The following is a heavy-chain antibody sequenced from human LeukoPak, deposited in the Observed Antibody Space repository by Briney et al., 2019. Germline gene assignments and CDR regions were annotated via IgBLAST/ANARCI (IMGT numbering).Heavy chain of an antibody. D-gene: IGHD4-17*01. J-gene: IGHJ4*02. CDR1: GGSLSGYY. V-gene: IGHV4-34*01. CDR2: INHSGST. CDR3: ATLDYGDYDY. Sequence: PSETLSLTCAVYGGSLSGYYWSWIRQPPGKGLEWIGEINHSGSTNYNPSLKSRVTISVDTSKNQFSLKLSSVTAADTAVYYCATLDYGDYDYWGQGTLVTVSS.